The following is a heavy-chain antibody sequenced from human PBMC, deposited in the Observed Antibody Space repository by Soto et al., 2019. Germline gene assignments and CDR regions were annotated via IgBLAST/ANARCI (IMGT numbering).Heavy chain of an antibody. J-gene: IGHJ4*02. CDR1: TFPFRHYA. V-gene: IGHV3-64D*08. CDR3: VRGGVCYGNACYPDY. Sequence: GGSLRLSCSAATFPFRHYALHWVRQAPGKGLEFVSAISSDAARTFYGDSVKGRFSISRDNSKSTLYLQMSSLRAEDTAVYYCVRGGVCYGNACYPDYWGQGTLVTVSS. D-gene: IGHD3-16*01. CDR2: ISSDAART.